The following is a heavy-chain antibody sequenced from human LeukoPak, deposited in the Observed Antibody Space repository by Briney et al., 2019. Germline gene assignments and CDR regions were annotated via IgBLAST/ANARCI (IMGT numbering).Heavy chain of an antibody. J-gene: IGHJ1*01. CDR2: IIPTFGTA. D-gene: IGHD3-22*01. CDR3: ARTARPLSYYYDSSGRSRAWTYFQH. V-gene: IGHV1-69*13. CDR1: GGTFSSYA. Sequence: GASVTVSCKASGGTFSSYAISWVRQAPGQGLEWTGGIIPTFGTANYAQKFQGRVTITADESTSTAYMELSSLRSEDTAVYYCARTARPLSYYYDSSGRSRAWTYFQHWGQGTLVTVSS.